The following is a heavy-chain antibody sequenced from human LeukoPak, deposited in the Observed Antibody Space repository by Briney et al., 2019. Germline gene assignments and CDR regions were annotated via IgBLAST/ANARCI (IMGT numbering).Heavy chain of an antibody. CDR2: IYYSGST. D-gene: IGHD6-13*01. CDR1: GGSISSSNYY. J-gene: IGHJ4*02. Sequence: KASETLSLTCSASGGSISSSNYYWGWIRQPPGKGLEWIGSIYYSGSTYYNPSLKSRVTISVDTSKNQFSLKVTSVTAADTAVYYCARRGSSFFDYWGQGILVTVSS. V-gene: IGHV4-39*07. CDR3: ARRGSSFFDY.